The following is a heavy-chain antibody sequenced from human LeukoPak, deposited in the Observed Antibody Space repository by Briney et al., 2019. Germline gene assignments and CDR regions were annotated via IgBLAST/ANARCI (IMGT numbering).Heavy chain of an antibody. CDR3: ARDLTYSSSPGY. V-gene: IGHV1-69*04. CDR2: IIPILGIA. D-gene: IGHD6-13*01. J-gene: IGHJ4*02. CDR1: GGTFSSYA. Sequence: SVKVSCKASGGTFSSYAISWVRRAPGQGLEWMGRIIPILGIANYAQKFQGRVTITADKSTSTAYMELSSLRSEDTAVYYCARDLTYSSSPGYWGQGTLVTVSS.